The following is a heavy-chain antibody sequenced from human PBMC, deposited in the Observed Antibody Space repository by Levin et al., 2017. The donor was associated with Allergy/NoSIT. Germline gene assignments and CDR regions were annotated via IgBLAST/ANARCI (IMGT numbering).Heavy chain of an antibody. CDR2: ISSTSHSI. CDR3: AARHLDY. V-gene: IGHV3-48*04. Sequence: GGSLRLSCSASGLSFSSYAMIWVRQAPGKGLEWVSYISSTSHSIYYADSVKGRFTISRDNAKNSVYLQMTDLRGEDTAIYYCAARHLDYWGQGSLVTVSS. J-gene: IGHJ4*02. CDR1: GLSFSSYA.